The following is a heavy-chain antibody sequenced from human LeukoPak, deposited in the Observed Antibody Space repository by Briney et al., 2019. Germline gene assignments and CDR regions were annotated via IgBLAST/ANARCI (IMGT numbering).Heavy chain of an antibody. CDR3: AKDFRIGYSAHFDY. CDR1: GFTLRSHA. Sequence: GGSLRLSCVGSGFTLRSHAMSWVRQAPEKGLEFVSGIYENGGTTYYADSVKGRFSISRDNSKNTLYLQMDSLRGEDTAVYYCAKDFRIGYSAHFDYWGQGALVTVSS. D-gene: IGHD2-21*01. V-gene: IGHV3-23*01. CDR2: IYENGGTT. J-gene: IGHJ4*02.